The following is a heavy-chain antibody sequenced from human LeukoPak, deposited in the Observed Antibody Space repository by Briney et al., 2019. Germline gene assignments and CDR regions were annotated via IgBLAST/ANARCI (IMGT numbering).Heavy chain of an antibody. V-gene: IGHV4-59*05. Sequence: TSETLSLTCTVSGGSISSYYWSWIRQPPGKGLEWIGSIYYSGSTYYNPSLKSRVTISVDTSKNQFSLKLSSVTAADTAVYYCARCGQYCSSTGPTPFDYWGQGTLVTVSS. CDR3: ARCGQYCSSTGPTPFDY. CDR2: IYYSGST. D-gene: IGHD2-2*01. CDR1: GGSISSYY. J-gene: IGHJ4*02.